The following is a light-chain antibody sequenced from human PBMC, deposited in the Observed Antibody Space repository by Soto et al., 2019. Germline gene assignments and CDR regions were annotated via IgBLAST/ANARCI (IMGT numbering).Light chain of an antibody. CDR1: QSISVT. V-gene: IGKV3-15*01. CDR3: QQYNNWPWT. J-gene: IGKJ1*01. CDR2: SAS. Sequence: EIGVTQSPATLSVSTGERVTLSCRASQSISVTLAWYQQKPGQAPRLLIYSASRRATGFPARFSGSGSGTDFTLTISSLQSEDFAVYYCQQYNNWPWTFGQGTKVDI.